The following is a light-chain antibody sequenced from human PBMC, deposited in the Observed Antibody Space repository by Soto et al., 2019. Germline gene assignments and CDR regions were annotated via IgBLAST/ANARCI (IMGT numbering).Light chain of an antibody. V-gene: IGLV1-40*01. CDR2: SNN. Sequence: QSVLTQPRSGSGAPGQRATISCTGSNSDIGAGYDVHWYQQLPGSAPKLLIYSNNNRPSGVPDRFSVSKSGTSASLAITGLQADDEADYYCQSFDRGLIRYVFGTGTKVTVL. CDR1: NSDIGAGYD. CDR3: QSFDRGLIRYV. J-gene: IGLJ1*01.